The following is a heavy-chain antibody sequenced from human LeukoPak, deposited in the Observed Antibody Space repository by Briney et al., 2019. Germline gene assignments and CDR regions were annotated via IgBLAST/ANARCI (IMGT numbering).Heavy chain of an antibody. J-gene: IGHJ5*02. Sequence: SETLSLTCTVSGGSISSGSYYWSWIRQPAGKGLEWIGRIYTSGSTNYNPSLKSRVTILVDTSKNQFSLKLSSVTAADTAVYYCARVRYYDSSSFDPWGQGTLVTVSS. CDR1: GGSISSGSYY. CDR2: IYTSGST. D-gene: IGHD3-22*01. V-gene: IGHV4-61*02. CDR3: ARVRYYDSSSFDP.